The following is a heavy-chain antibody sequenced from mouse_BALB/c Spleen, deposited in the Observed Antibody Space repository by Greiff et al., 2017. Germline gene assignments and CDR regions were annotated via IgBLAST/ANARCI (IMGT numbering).Heavy chain of an antibody. CDR1: GYTFTDYN. D-gene: IGHD4-1*01. Sequence: EVQLQQSGPELVKPGASVKISCKASGYTFTDYNMHWVKQSHGKSLEWIGYIYPYNGGTGYNQKFKSKATLTVDNSSSTAYMELRSLTSEDSAVYYCARWNWEGGFDYWGQGTTLTVSS. CDR2: IYPYNGGT. J-gene: IGHJ2*01. V-gene: IGHV1S29*02. CDR3: ARWNWEGGFDY.